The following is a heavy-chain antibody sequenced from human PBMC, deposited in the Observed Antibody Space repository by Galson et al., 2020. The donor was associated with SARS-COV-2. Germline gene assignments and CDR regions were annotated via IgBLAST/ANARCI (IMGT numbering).Heavy chain of an antibody. V-gene: IGHV2-5*05. Sequence: SGPTLVKPTQTLTLTCTFSGFSLSSRSVGVGCFRQPPGKALEFLAIIYWDDTIRYGPSLKSRVSIMRDTSKNHVVLIMTDMDPVDTATYYCAHAYKFMTAGVTDGYYGLDVWGQGTTVTVSS. CDR3: AHAYKFMTAGVTDGYYGLDV. D-gene: IGHD2-21*02. CDR2: IYWDDTI. CDR1: GFSLSSRSVG. J-gene: IGHJ6*02.